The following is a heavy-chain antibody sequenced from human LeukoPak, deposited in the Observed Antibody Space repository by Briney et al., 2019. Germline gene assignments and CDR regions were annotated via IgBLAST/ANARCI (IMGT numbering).Heavy chain of an antibody. CDR2: VPYSGTT. D-gene: IGHD6-13*01. CDR3: AVKIAAAGFY. V-gene: IGHV4-31*03. J-gene: IGHJ4*02. Sequence: SQALSLTCSVSGGSISSGGYYWSWIRQHPGKGLEWIGYVPYSGTTFYNPSLKSRVTISLDTTKNQFSLRLTSVTAADTAVYYCAVKIAAAGFYWGQGTLVTVSS. CDR1: GGSISSGGYY.